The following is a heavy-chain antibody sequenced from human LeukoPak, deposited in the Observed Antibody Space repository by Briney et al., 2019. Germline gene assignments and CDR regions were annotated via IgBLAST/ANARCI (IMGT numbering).Heavy chain of an antibody. J-gene: IGHJ4*02. CDR3: ARLPRRYSTTWFFDY. CDR2: IYYTGGT. Sequence: SETLSLTCTVSGVPTTSYYWSWVRQSLGKALEWIGHIYYTGGTNYNPSLKSRVSISIDSSKNQFSLTLSSVTAADTAVYYCARLPRRYSTTWFFDYWGQGTLVTVSS. CDR1: GVPTTSYY. V-gene: IGHV4-59*01. D-gene: IGHD6-13*01.